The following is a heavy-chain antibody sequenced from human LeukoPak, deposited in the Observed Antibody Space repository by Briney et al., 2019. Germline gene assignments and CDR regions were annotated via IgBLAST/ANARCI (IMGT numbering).Heavy chain of an antibody. CDR1: GFTFSSYA. D-gene: IGHD5-12*01. V-gene: IGHV3-30-3*01. Sequence: GGSLRLSCAASGFTFSSYAMHWVRQAPGKGLEWVAVISYDGSKKYYADAVKGRFTISRNNSKNTLYLQMNSLRAEDTAVYYCARERAATSGMDVWGQGTTVTVSS. J-gene: IGHJ6*02. CDR2: ISYDGSKK. CDR3: ARERAATSGMDV.